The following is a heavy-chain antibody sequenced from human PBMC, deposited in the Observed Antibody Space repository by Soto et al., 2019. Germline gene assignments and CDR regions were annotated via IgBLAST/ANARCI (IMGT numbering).Heavy chain of an antibody. D-gene: IGHD4-17*01. V-gene: IGHV4-39*01. CDR1: GGSISSSSYY. CDR3: ARQGQDYGGNFFDY. CDR2: IYYSGST. Sequence: PSETLSLTCTVSGGSISSSSYYWGWIRQPPGKGLEWIGSIYYSGSTYYNPSLKSRVTISVDTPKNRFSLKLSSVTAADTAVYYCARQGQDYGGNFFDYWGQGTLVTVSS. J-gene: IGHJ4*02.